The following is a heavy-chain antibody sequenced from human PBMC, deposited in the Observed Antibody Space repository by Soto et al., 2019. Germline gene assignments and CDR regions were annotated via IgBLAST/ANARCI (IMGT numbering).Heavy chain of an antibody. J-gene: IGHJ6*02. Sequence: LRLSCAASGFTFSSFAMSWVRQAPGKGLDWVSAISGSGGSTYSADSVKGRFTISRDNSKNTLYLQMSSLRAEDTAVYYCARGQNCSSTSCYSRYGMDVWGQGTTVTVSS. D-gene: IGHD2-2*01. CDR1: GFTFSSFA. CDR3: ARGQNCSSTSCYSRYGMDV. V-gene: IGHV3-23*01. CDR2: ISGSGGST.